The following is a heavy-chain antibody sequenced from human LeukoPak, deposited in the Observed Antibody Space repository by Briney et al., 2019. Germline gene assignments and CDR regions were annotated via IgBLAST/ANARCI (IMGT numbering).Heavy chain of an antibody. CDR1: GFTFSSYS. V-gene: IGHV3-21*01. CDR2: ISSISYI. J-gene: IGHJ4*02. CDR3: ARDQYGDYALDY. Sequence: GGSLRLSCAVSGFTFSSYSMNWVRQAPGKGLEWVSSISSISYIYYAELVKGRFTIPRDTAKNSLYLEMNSLRAEDTAVYYCARDQYGDYALDYWGQGTLVTVSS. D-gene: IGHD4-17*01.